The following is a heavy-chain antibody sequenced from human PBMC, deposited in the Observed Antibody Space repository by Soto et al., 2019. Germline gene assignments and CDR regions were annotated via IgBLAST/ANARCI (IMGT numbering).Heavy chain of an antibody. D-gene: IGHD6-13*01. Sequence: GASVKVSCKASGFTFTSSAMQWVRQARGQRLEWIGWIVVGSGNTNYAQKFQERVTITRDMSTSTAYMELSSLRSEDTAVYYCAADTYSSSWYTNFDYWGQETLVTVSS. V-gene: IGHV1-58*02. J-gene: IGHJ4*02. CDR1: GFTFTSSA. CDR2: IVVGSGNT. CDR3: AADTYSSSWYTNFDY.